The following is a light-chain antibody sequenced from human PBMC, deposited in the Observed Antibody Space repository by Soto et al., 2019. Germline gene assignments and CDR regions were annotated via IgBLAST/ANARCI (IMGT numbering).Light chain of an antibody. Sequence: EIVLTQSPGTLSLSPGERATISCRVSQNVINNNLAWFQQRPGQPPRLLIHDASRRATGIPDRFSGSGSGTDFTLTISGLEPDDFAIYYCQQYGDSPFTFGPGTKVHIK. J-gene: IGKJ3*01. CDR3: QQYGDSPFT. CDR1: QNVINNN. CDR2: DAS. V-gene: IGKV3-20*01.